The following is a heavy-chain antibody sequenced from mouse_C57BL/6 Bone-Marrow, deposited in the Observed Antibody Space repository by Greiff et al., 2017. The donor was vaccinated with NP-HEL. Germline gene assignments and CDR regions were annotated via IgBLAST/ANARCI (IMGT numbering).Heavy chain of an antibody. CDR2: IWSGGST. D-gene: IGHD2-3*01. V-gene: IGHV2-2*01. J-gene: IGHJ4*01. CDR1: GFSLTSYG. Sequence: QVQLQQSGPGLVQPSQSLSITCTVSGFSLTSYGVHWVRQSPGKGLEWLGVIWSGGSTDYNAAFISRLSISKDNSKSQVFFKMNSLQADDTAIYYCARALDGYYVGSYYYAMDYWGQGTSVTVSS. CDR3: ARALDGYYVGSYYYAMDY.